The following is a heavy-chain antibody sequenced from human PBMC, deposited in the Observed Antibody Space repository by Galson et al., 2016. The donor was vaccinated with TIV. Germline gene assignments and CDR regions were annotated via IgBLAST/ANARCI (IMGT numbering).Heavy chain of an antibody. V-gene: IGHV1-3*01. CDR2: INAGNGNT. J-gene: IGHJ4*02. Sequence: SVKVSCKASGYTFSIYAMHWVRQAPGRSLEWMGWINAGNGNTKYSQKFQGRVTITRDTSASTAYMELSSRRSEDTAVYYCARPPYCGGDCYKYDYWGQGTLVTVAS. CDR1: GYTFSIYA. D-gene: IGHD2-21*02. CDR3: ARPPYCGGDCYKYDY.